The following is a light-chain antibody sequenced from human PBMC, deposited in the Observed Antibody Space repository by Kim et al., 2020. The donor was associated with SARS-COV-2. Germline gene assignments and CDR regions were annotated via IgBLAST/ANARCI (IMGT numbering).Light chain of an antibody. CDR3: LQDRRPPYT. CDR1: QVIRDN. J-gene: IGKJ2*01. V-gene: IGKV1-33*01. Sequence: SASVRDTVTIPFQASQVIRDNLNWYQQKPVYAPELLIYVASTLQDGVPSRFRGGGSWTEFTFTISSLQPEDTATYYCLQDRRPPYTFGQGTKLEI. CDR2: VAS.